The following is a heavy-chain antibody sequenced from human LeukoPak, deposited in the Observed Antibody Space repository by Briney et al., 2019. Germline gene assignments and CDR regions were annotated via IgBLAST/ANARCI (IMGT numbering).Heavy chain of an antibody. V-gene: IGHV3-66*01. CDR1: GFTVSSNY. D-gene: IGHD2/OR15-2a*01. J-gene: IGHJ4*02. Sequence: WVYLRLSCSAAGFTVSSNYMSWVRQAPGKGLEWGSVIYSGGSTYYADSVKGRFTISRDNSTNTLYLQMNRLTAEQTAMYYRARAQWEGDSRIYAAYSPSSWGPGSLVTLSS. CDR2: IYSGGST. CDR3: ARAQWEGDSRIYAAYSPSS.